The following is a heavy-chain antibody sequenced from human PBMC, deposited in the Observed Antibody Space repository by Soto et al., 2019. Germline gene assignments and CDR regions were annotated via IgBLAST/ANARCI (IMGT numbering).Heavy chain of an antibody. CDR3: AKRTNHGDYVFDY. J-gene: IGHJ4*02. CDR1: GVTFSSYA. D-gene: IGHD4-17*01. Sequence: GGSLRLSCAASGVTFSSYAMSWVRQAPGKGLEWVSAISGSGGSTYYADSVKGRFTISRDNSKNTLYLQMNSLRAEDTAVYYCAKRTNHGDYVFDYWGQGTLVTVSS. CDR2: ISGSGGST. V-gene: IGHV3-23*01.